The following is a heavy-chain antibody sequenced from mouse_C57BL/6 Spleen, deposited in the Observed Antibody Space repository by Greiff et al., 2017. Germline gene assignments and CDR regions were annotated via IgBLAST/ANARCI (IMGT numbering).Heavy chain of an antibody. Sequence: VQLKQSGPELVKPGASVKIPCKASGYTFTDYNMDWVKQSHGKSLEWIGDINPNNGGTIYNQKFKGKATLTVDKSSSTAYMQLSSLTSEDSAVYYYADGSSFAFAYWGQGTLVTVSA. CDR2: INPNNGGT. V-gene: IGHV1-18*01. CDR3: ADGSSFAFAY. CDR1: GYTFTDYN. D-gene: IGHD1-1*01. J-gene: IGHJ3*01.